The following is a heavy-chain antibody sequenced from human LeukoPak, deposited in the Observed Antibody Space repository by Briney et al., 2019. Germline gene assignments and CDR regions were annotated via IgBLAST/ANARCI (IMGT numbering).Heavy chain of an antibody. D-gene: IGHD1-26*01. V-gene: IGHV5-51*01. CDR1: GYRFTSYC. Sequence: GAPLKISCKVSGYRFTSYCIGWVRQMPGKGLEWMGIIYPGDSGPTYSPSFQGQVTISVDKSINTAYLQWSSLQASDTAMYYCGMSGDRVPLQDDVFDVWGQGTMVTVST. CDR2: IYPGDSGP. CDR3: GMSGDRVPLQDDVFDV. J-gene: IGHJ3*01.